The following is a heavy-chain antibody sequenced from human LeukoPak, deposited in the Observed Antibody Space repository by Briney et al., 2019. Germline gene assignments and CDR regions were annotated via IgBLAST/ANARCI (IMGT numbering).Heavy chain of an antibody. CDR2: MYYSENT. Sequence: SETLSLTCTVSVDSMSGYYWSWIRQPPGKGLEWIGYMYYSENTNYNPSLKSRLTTSLDTSKNQFSLKLSSVTAADTAVYYCARGKYYFDYWGQGTLVTVSS. J-gene: IGHJ4*02. V-gene: IGHV4-59*01. CDR1: VDSMSGYY. CDR3: ARGKYYFDY.